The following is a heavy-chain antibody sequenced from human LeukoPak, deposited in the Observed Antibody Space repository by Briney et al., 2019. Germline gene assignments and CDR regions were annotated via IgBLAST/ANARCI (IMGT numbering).Heavy chain of an antibody. D-gene: IGHD6-13*01. CDR1: GYTFTGYY. CDR2: INPNSGGT. V-gene: IGHV1-2*04. J-gene: IGHJ4*02. CDR3: ARVSRFAAAVYYFDY. Sequence: GASVKVSCKASGYTFTGYYMHWVRQAPGQGLEWMGWINPNSGGTNYAQKFQGWVTMTRDTSISTAYMELSRLRSDDTAVCYCARVSRFAAAVYYFDYWGQGTLVTVSS.